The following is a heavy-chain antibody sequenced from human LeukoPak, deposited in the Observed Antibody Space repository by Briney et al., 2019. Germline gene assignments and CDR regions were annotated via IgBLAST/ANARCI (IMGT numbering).Heavy chain of an antibody. D-gene: IGHD3-9*01. V-gene: IGHV4-59*01. CDR1: GGSISNYY. J-gene: IGHJ4*02. Sequence: SETLSLTCTVSGGSISNYYWSWIRQPPGKGLEWIGYIYYSGSTNYNPSLKSRVTISVDTSKNQFSLKLSSVTAADTAVYYCARGSTLRYFDWSPTFDYWGQGTLVTVSS. CDR3: ARGSTLRYFDWSPTFDY. CDR2: IYYSGST.